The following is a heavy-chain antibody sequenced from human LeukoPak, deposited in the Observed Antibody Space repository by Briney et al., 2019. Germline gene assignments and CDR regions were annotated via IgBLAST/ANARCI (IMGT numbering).Heavy chain of an antibody. D-gene: IGHD3-22*01. V-gene: IGHV3-23*01. CDR2: ITGSSAST. J-gene: IGHJ4*02. CDR3: AKLDYYDTH. Sequence: PGGSLRLSCAASGFAFSSYAMHWVRQAPGKGLEWVSSITGSSASTYYADSVKGRFTISRDNSKNTLYLQMNRLRDEDAAVYFCAKLDYYDTHWGQGTLVTVSS. CDR1: GFAFSSYA.